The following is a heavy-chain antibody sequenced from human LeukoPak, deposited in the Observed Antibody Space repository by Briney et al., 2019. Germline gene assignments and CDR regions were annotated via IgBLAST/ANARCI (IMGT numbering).Heavy chain of an antibody. D-gene: IGHD3-22*01. CDR1: GYTFTSYD. Sequence: GASVKVSCKASGYTFTSYDINWVRQATGQGLEWMGWMNPNSGNTGYAQKFQGRVTITRNTSISTAYMELSSLRSEDTAVYYCARDTYYYDSSGSQHDAFDIWGQGTMVTVSS. CDR2: MNPNSGNT. V-gene: IGHV1-8*03. J-gene: IGHJ3*02. CDR3: ARDTYYYDSSGSQHDAFDI.